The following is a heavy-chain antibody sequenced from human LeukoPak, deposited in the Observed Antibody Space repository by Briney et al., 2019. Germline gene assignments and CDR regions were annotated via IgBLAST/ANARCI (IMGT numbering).Heavy chain of an antibody. CDR3: ARHSDSSGWSIDY. CDR1: GGSFSGYY. V-gene: IGHV4-34*01. Sequence: SETLSLTCAVYGGSFSGYYWSWIRQPPGKGLEWIGEINHSGSTNYNPSLKSRVTISVDTSKNQFSLKLSSVTAADTAVYYCARHSDSSGWSIDYWGQGTLVTVSS. D-gene: IGHD6-19*01. J-gene: IGHJ4*02. CDR2: INHSGST.